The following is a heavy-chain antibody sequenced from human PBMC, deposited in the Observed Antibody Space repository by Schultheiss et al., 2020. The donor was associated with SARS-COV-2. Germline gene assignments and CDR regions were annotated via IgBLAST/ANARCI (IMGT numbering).Heavy chain of an antibody. D-gene: IGHD6-13*01. V-gene: IGHV3-23*01. Sequence: LSLTCEASGFTFSSYGMSWVRQAPVRGLEWVASISGSGRNTNYADSVWGRFTVSRDNSKNTVYLQMNSLRGDDTAVYYCAKSTAEAGLQSFDSWGQGNPVTVSS. CDR2: ISGSGRNT. CDR1: GFTFSSYG. J-gene: IGHJ4*02. CDR3: AKSTAEAGLQSFDS.